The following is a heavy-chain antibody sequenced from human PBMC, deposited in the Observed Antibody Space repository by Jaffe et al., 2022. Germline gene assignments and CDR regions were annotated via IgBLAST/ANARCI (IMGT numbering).Heavy chain of an antibody. CDR2: INAGNGNT. Sequence: QVQLVQSGAEVKKPGASVKVSCKASGYTFTSYAMHWVRQAPGQRLEWMGWINAGNGNTKYSQKFQGRVTITRDTSASTAYMELSSLRSEDTAVYYCARNSVAAAGIGARVYYYYYMDVWGKGTTVTVSS. CDR1: GYTFTSYA. CDR3: ARNSVAAAGIGARVYYYYYMDV. J-gene: IGHJ6*03. D-gene: IGHD6-13*01. V-gene: IGHV1-3*01.